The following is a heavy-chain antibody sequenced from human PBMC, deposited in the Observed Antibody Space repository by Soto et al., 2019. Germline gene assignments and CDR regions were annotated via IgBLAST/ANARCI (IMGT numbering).Heavy chain of an antibody. CDR3: AREGGESSDGLYYFDS. D-gene: IGHD3-16*01. CDR2: IYYSGNT. CDR1: GGSTSSDNY. J-gene: IGHJ4*02. V-gene: IGHV4-30-4*01. Sequence: GPGPRGSSETLSLTCTVSGGSTSSDNYWSWIRQPPGKGLEWIGHIYYSGNTDYNPSLKSRLAISIDTSKNQFSLKLSSVTAADTAVYFCAREGGESSDGLYYFDSWGQGSLVTVSS.